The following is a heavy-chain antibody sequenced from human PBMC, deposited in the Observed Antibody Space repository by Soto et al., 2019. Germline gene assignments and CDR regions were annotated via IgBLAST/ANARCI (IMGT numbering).Heavy chain of an antibody. Sequence: GGSLRLSCAASGFTFSSYWMSWVRQAPGKGLEWVANIKQDGSEKYYVDSVKGRFTISRDNAKNSLYLQMNSLRAEDTAVYYCARDGGGGYSLFDYWGQGTLVTVSS. D-gene: IGHD3-16*01. CDR2: IKQDGSEK. V-gene: IGHV3-7*01. CDR1: GFTFSSYW. J-gene: IGHJ4*02. CDR3: ARDGGGGYSLFDY.